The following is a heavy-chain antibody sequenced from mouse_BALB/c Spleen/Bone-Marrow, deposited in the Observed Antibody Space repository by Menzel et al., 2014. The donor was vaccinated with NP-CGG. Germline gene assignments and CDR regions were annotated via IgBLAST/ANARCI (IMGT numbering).Heavy chain of an antibody. D-gene: IGHD2-14*01. Sequence: VQLQQSGPELVKPGASVKMSCKASGYTFTSYVMHWVKQKPGQGLEWIGYINPYNDGTKYNEKFKGKATLTSDKSSSTAYMELSSLTSEDSAVYYCARNYRYDGFAYRGQGTLVTVSA. CDR1: GYTFTSYV. CDR3: ARNYRYDGFAY. V-gene: IGHV1-14*01. J-gene: IGHJ3*01. CDR2: INPYNDGT.